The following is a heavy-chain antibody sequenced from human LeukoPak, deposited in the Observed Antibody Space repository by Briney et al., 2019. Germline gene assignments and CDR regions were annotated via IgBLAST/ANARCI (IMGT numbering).Heavy chain of an antibody. CDR3: ARESITGHRDFDN. CDR1: GFTFSSYS. V-gene: IGHV3-48*02. J-gene: IGHJ4*02. Sequence: GGSLRLSCAASGFTFSSYSMNWVRQAPGKGLEWISYISSGSRTIYYADFVKGRYTVSRDNAKNSLYLQMRSLRDEDTAVYYCARESITGHRDFDNWGQGTLVTVSS. D-gene: IGHD1-20*01. CDR2: ISSGSRTI.